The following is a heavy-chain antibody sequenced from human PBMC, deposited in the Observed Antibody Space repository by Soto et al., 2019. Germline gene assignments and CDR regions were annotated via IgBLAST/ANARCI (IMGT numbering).Heavy chain of an antibody. CDR2: ISSSSSYI. D-gene: IGHD3-10*01. J-gene: IGHJ6*02. V-gene: IGHV3-21*01. CDR3: AREGVQHGSGPYYYYGMDV. CDR1: GFTFSSYS. Sequence: EVPLVESGGGLVKPGGSLRLSFAASGFTFSSYSMNWVRQAPGKGLEWVSSISSSSSYIYYADSVKGRFTISRDNAKNSLYLQMNSLRAEDTAVYYCAREGVQHGSGPYYYYGMDVWGQGTTVTVSS.